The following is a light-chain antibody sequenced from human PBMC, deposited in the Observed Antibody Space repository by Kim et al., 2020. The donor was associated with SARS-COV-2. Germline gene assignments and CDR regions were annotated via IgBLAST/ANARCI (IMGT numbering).Light chain of an antibody. Sequence: QSITISCTGTSSDVGGYNYVSWYQQHSGKAPKLMIYDVSKRPSGVSNRFSGSKSGNTASLTISGLQAEDEADYYCSSYTSSSTSVVFGGGTKLTVL. J-gene: IGLJ2*01. V-gene: IGLV2-14*04. CDR3: SSYTSSSTSVV. CDR2: DVS. CDR1: SSDVGGYNY.